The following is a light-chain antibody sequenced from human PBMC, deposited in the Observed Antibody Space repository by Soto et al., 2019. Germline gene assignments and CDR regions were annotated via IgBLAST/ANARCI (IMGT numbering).Light chain of an antibody. V-gene: IGLV2-8*01. CDR2: EVS. J-gene: IGLJ2*01. Sequence: QSALTQPPSASGSPGQSVTISCTGTSSDVGDYNYVSWYQQHAGKAPKLMIYEVSKRPSGVPDRFSGSKSGNTASLTVSGLQAEDEADYYCSSYAGSNNFVFGGGTKVTVL. CDR1: SSDVGDYNY. CDR3: SSYAGSNNFV.